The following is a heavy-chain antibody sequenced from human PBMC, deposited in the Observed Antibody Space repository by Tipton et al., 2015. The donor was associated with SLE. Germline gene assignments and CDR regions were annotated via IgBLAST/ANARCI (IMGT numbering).Heavy chain of an antibody. CDR2: IYTSGST. Sequence: TLSLTCIVSGGSISSGSYYWSWIRQPAGKGLEWIGHIYTSGSTIYNPSLDSRVTMSLDTSQSQVSLTLRSVTAADTAVYFCAGPIRQDGFDIWGQGTMVTVSS. CDR3: AGPIRQDGFDI. J-gene: IGHJ3*02. CDR1: GGSISSGSYY. V-gene: IGHV4-61*09. D-gene: IGHD2-21*01.